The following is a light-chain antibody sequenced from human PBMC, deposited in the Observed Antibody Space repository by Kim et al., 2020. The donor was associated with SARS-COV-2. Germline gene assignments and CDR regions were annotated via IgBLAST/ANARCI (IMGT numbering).Light chain of an antibody. V-gene: IGKV3-15*01. Sequence: EIVMTQSPATLSVSPGERATLSCRASQSVSSSFAWYQQKPGQAPRLLIYGASTRPTGIPARFSGSGSGTEFTLTISSLQSEDFAVYYCQHYKNWPYTFGQGTKLEI. CDR3: QHYKNWPYT. CDR2: GAS. CDR1: QSVSSS. J-gene: IGKJ2*01.